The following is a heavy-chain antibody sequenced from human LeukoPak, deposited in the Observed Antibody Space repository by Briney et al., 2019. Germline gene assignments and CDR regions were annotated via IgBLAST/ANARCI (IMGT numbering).Heavy chain of an antibody. CDR3: ARLGIAVAGPYFDY. Sequence: GGSLRLSCAASGFTFSSYSMNWVRQAPGKGLEWVSYISSSSSTIYYADSVKGRFTVSRDNAKNSLNLQMNSLRDEDTAVYYCARLGIAVAGPYFDYWGQGTLVTVSS. J-gene: IGHJ4*02. V-gene: IGHV3-48*02. CDR2: ISSSSSTI. D-gene: IGHD6-19*01. CDR1: GFTFSSYS.